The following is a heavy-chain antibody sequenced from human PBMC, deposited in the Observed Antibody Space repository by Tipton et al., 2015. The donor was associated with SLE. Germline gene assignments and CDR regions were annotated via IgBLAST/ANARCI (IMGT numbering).Heavy chain of an antibody. D-gene: IGHD6-19*01. Sequence: TLSLTCTVSGGSISSYYWSWIRQPPGKGLEWIGYIYYSGSTYYNPSLKSRVTISVDTSKNQFSLKLSSVTAADTAVYYCARGGGWYGGYFDYWGQGTLVTVSS. CDR1: GGSISSYY. J-gene: IGHJ4*02. CDR3: ARGGGWYGGYFDY. V-gene: IGHV4-59*12. CDR2: IYYSGST.